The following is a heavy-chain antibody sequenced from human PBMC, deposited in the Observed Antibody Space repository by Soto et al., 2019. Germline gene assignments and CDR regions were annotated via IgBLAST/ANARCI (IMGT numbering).Heavy chain of an antibody. V-gene: IGHV4-39*07. CDR3: ARDHYVYDILTGYGYYYGMDV. D-gene: IGHD3-9*01. CDR1: GGSISSSSYY. CDR2: IYYSGST. Sequence: SETLSLTCPVSGGSISSSSYYWGWIRQPPGKGLEWIGSIYYSGSTYYNPSLKSRVTISVDTSKNQFSLKLSSVTAADTAVYYCARDHYVYDILTGYGYYYGMDVWGQGTTVTVSS. J-gene: IGHJ6*02.